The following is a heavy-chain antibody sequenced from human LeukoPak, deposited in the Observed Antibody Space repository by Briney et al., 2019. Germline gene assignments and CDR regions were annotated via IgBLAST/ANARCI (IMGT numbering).Heavy chain of an antibody. Sequence: PGGSLRLSCAASGFTFSSYAMSWVRQAPGKGLEWVSAISGSGGSTYYADSVKGRFTISRDNAKNSLYLQMNSLRAEDTAVYYCARDPNGGPYCSGGSCPSQTGDRVEHWGQGTMVTVSS. J-gene: IGHJ3*01. D-gene: IGHD2-15*01. CDR1: GFTFSSYA. V-gene: IGHV3-23*01. CDR2: ISGSGGST. CDR3: ARDPNGGPYCSGGSCPSQTGDRVEH.